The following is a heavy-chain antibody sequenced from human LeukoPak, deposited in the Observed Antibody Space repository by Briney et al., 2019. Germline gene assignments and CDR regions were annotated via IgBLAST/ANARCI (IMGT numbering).Heavy chain of an antibody. Sequence: SVKVSCKASGGTFSNYAINWVRQAPGQGLEWMGGIIPIFGTANYAQKFQSRLTITADESTSTAYMELSSLRSEDTTVYYGARDRGTLGYYYGSGSYPFDYWGQGTLVTVSS. V-gene: IGHV1-69*13. J-gene: IGHJ4*02. CDR2: IIPIFGTA. CDR3: ARDRGTLGYYYGSGSYPFDY. CDR1: GGTFSNYA. D-gene: IGHD3-10*01.